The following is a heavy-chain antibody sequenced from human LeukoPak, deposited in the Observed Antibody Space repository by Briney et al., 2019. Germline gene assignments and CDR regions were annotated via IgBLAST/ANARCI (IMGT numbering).Heavy chain of an antibody. CDR2: IYTSGRT. J-gene: IGHJ4*02. CDR3: ASPEGY. Sequence: PSETLSLTCTVSGGSISSGSSYWSWIRQPAGKGLEWIGLIYTSGRTNYSPSLKSRVTISLDTSKNLFSLKLSSVTAADTAVYYCASPEGYWGQGTLVTVSS. V-gene: IGHV4-61*02. CDR1: GGSISSGSSY.